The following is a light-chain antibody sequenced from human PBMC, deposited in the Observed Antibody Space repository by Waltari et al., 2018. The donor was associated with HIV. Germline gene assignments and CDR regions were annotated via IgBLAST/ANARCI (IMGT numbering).Light chain of an antibody. CDR1: QSLLHSNGYNY. V-gene: IGKV2-28*01. Sequence: DIVMTQSPLSLPVTPGEPASISCRSSQSLLHSNGYNYLDWYLQKPGQSPQLLIYLGSNRASGVPDRCSGSGSGTDFTLKISRVDAEDVGVYYCMQALQTPTFGGGTKVEIK. CDR3: MQALQTPT. J-gene: IGKJ4*01. CDR2: LGS.